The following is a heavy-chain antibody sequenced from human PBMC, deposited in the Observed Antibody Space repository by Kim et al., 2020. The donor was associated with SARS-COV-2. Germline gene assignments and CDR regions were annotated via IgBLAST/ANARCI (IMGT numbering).Heavy chain of an antibody. D-gene: IGHD2-2*01. J-gene: IGHJ3*02. CDR3: ATDCAGSISCYDAYAM. Sequence: GGSLRLSCAASGVTFSDAWMTWVRQAPGKGLEWIGRIKRKIDGETTEYAAPVKDRFTISRDDSKNILWLQMNSLKTEDTAVYYCATDCAGSISCYDAYAMWGQGTTVIVSS. CDR2: IKRKIDGETT. V-gene: IGHV3-15*05. CDR1: GVTFSDAW.